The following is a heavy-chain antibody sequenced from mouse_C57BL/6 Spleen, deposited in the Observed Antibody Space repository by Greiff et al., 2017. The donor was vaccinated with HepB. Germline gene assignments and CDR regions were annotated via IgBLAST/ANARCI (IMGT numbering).Heavy chain of an antibody. J-gene: IGHJ2*01. CDR1: GFTFSSYA. V-gene: IGHV5S21*01. D-gene: IGHD1-2*01. CDR2: ISSGGDYI. CDR3: AREATASYFDY. Sequence: EVKLVESGEGLVKPGGSLKLSCAASGFTFSSYAMSWVRQTPEKRLEWVAYISSGGDYIYYADTVKGRFTISRENGRNTLYLQMSSLKSEDTALYYCAREATASYFDYWGQGTTLTVSS.